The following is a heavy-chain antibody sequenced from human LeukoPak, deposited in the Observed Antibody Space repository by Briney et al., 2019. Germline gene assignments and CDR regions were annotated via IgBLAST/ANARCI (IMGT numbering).Heavy chain of an antibody. CDR1: GFTFSSYG. CDR3: HQYYYDSSGYNAPNDAFDI. J-gene: IGHJ3*02. Sequence: PGGSLRLSCAASGFTFSSYGMHWVRQAPGKGLEWVAVISYDGSNKYYADSVKGRFTISRDNSKNTLYLHMNSLRAEDTAVYYCHQYYYDSSGYNAPNDAFDIWGQGTMVTVSS. CDR2: ISYDGSNK. V-gene: IGHV3-30*03. D-gene: IGHD3-22*01.